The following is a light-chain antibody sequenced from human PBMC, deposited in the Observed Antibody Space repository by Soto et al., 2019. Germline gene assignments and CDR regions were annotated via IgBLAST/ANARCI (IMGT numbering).Light chain of an antibody. CDR2: KAS. J-gene: IGKJ1*01. Sequence: DIKMTQSPSTLSASVGDRVTITCRASQSISSWLAWYQQKPGKAPKLLIYKASSLESGVPSRFSGSGSGTEFTLTISSLQPDDFATYYCKQYNNYPWTFGQGTKVEIK. CDR1: QSISSW. CDR3: KQYNNYPWT. V-gene: IGKV1-5*03.